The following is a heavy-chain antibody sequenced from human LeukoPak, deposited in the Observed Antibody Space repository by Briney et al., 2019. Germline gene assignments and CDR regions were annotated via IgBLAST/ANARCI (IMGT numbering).Heavy chain of an antibody. CDR1: GGSFSGYY. CDR3: ARGRRRLYNWFDP. D-gene: IGHD3-22*01. CDR2: INHSGST. J-gene: IGHJ5*02. V-gene: IGHV4-34*01. Sequence: SETLSLTCAVYGGSFSGYYWSWIRQPPGKGLECIGEINHSGSTNYNPSLKSRVTISVDTSKNQFSLKLSSVTAADTAVYYCARGRRRLYNWFDPWGQGTLVTVSS.